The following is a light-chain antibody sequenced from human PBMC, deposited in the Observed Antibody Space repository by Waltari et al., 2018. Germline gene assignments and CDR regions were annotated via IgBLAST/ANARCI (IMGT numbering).Light chain of an antibody. V-gene: IGKV1-27*01. CDR2: EAS. CDR1: QDISNY. J-gene: IGKJ4*01. Sequence: DIQMTQSPSSLSASLGDPVTISCRASQDISNYVAWYQQIPGKPPRLLVFEASPLQSGVPSRFFGRGSGTEFTLTIRSLQAEDVATYSCQSYNHAPLTFGGGTRVEIK. CDR3: QSYNHAPLT.